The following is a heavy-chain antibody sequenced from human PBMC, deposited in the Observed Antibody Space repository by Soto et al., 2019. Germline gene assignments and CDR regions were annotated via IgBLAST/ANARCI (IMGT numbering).Heavy chain of an antibody. D-gene: IGHD5-18*01. Sequence: EVQLVESGGGLVQPGGSLRLSCAASGFTFSSYWMSWVRQAPGKGLEWVANIKQDGSEKYYVDSVKGRFTISRDNGKNSLYLQMNSLRAEDTAVYYCARSLLVDTAMYGAGGMDVWGQGTTVTVSS. CDR1: GFTFSSYW. J-gene: IGHJ6*02. V-gene: IGHV3-7*03. CDR2: IKQDGSEK. CDR3: ARSLLVDTAMYGAGGMDV.